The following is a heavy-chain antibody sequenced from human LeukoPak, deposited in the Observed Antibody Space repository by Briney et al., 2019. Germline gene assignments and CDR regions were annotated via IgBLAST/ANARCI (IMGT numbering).Heavy chain of an antibody. V-gene: IGHV3-30*02. D-gene: IGHD6-13*01. CDR2: TRYDGSNK. Sequence: GGSLRLSCAASGFTFSSYGMHWVRQAPGKGLEWVAFTRYDGSNKYYVDSVKGRFTVSSDNSKNTLYLQMNSLRADDTAVYYCARSAATNYFDYWGQGTLVTVSS. J-gene: IGHJ4*02. CDR1: GFTFSSYG. CDR3: ARSAATNYFDY.